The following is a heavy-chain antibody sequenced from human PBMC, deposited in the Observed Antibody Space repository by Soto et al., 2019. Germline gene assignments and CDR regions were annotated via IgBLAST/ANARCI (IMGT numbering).Heavy chain of an antibody. J-gene: IGHJ4*02. V-gene: IGHV3-23*01. CDR3: AKGLYYDFWSGYFDY. CDR1: GFTFISYA. D-gene: IGHD3-3*01. CDR2: ISGSGGST. Sequence: PGGSLRLSCAASGFTFISYAMSWVRQAPWKGLEWVSAISGSGGSTYYADSVKGRFTISRDNSKNTLYLQMNSLRAEDTAVYYCAKGLYYDFWSGYFDYWGQGTLVTVS.